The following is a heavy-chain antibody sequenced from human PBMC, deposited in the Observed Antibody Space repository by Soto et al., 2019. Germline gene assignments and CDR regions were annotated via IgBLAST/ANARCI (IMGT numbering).Heavy chain of an antibody. V-gene: IGHV3-21*06. J-gene: IGHJ4*01. D-gene: IGHD3-10*01. CDR2: ISGVRDYI. Sequence: SLRLSCAASGFTVSYYPLHCVLRAPGKGLEWVSSISGVRDYIRYADSVKGRFAISRDNAKTSLYLQMNSLTAEDTAVYYCAREGVHNYTEYYFDYVGHGTLVTV. CDR3: AREGVHNYTEYYFDY. CDR1: GFTVSYYP.